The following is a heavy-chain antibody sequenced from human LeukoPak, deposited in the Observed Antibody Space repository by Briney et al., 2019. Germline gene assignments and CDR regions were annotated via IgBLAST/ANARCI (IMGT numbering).Heavy chain of an antibody. J-gene: IGHJ3*02. Sequence: SETLSLTCAVYGGSFSGYYWSWIRQPPGKGLEWIGEINHSGSTNYNPSLKSRVTISVDTSKNQFSLKLSSVTAADTAVYYCARGDSSSWYGSFDIWGQGTMVTVSS. D-gene: IGHD6-13*01. CDR2: INHSGST. CDR3: ARGDSSSWYGSFDI. V-gene: IGHV4-34*01. CDR1: GGSFSGYY.